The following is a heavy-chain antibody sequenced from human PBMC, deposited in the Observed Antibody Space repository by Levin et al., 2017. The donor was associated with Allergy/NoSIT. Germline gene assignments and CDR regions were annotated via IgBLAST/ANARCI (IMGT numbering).Heavy chain of an antibody. CDR2: INWNGGST. V-gene: IGHV3-20*04. J-gene: IGHJ4*02. Sequence: PGGSLRLSCVGSGFKFDEYVMTWVRQAPGKGLEWISGINWNGGSTGYADSVKGRFTISRDNAKKSLYLDMNSLKVEDTAVYYCARKGPVAGPLDYWGEGALVTVSS. CDR3: ARKGPVAGPLDY. D-gene: IGHD6-19*01. CDR1: GFKFDEYV.